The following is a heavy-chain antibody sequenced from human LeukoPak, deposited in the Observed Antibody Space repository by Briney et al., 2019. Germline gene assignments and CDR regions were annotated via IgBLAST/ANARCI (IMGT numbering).Heavy chain of an antibody. Sequence: GGSLRLSCVASGFSFRGYWMHWVRQTPGKGLVWVSRINADGSTTSYADSVRGRFTISRDNAKKTLYLQMNSLRAEDTAVYYCAREGSYDSTGYYYGYWGQGTLVTVSS. CDR1: GFSFRGYW. CDR3: AREGSYDSTGYYYGY. CDR2: INADGSTT. J-gene: IGHJ4*02. D-gene: IGHD3-22*01. V-gene: IGHV3-74*01.